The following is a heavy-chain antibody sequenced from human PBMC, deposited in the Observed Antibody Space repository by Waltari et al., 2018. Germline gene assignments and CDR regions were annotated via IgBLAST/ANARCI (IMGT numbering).Heavy chain of an antibody. D-gene: IGHD2-8*02. CDR3: VRLEDCTGPGGNCYSGAPFAVDV. V-gene: IGHV4-34*01. CDR1: GGSLRGYY. Sequence: QVHLQQWGAGLLRPSETLSLICAVYGGSLRGYYWGWIRQPPGKGLEWIGEINHSPNTNYNPSLSGRVHISRETSQNQFSLQLTSVTAADTGVYYCVRLEDCTGPGGNCYSGAPFAVDVWGQGTTVTVPS. CDR2: INHSPNT. J-gene: IGHJ6*02.